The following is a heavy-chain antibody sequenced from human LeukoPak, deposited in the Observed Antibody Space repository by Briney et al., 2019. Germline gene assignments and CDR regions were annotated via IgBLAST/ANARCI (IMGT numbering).Heavy chain of an antibody. CDR2: MNPNSGNT. CDR1: GYTFTSYD. Sequence: ASVKVSCKASGYTFTSYDINWVRQATGQGLEWMGWMNPNSGNTGYAQKFQGRVTMTRNTSISTAYMELSSLRSEDTAVYYCVRGLLWFGELLHWGQGTTVTVSS. V-gene: IGHV1-8*01. D-gene: IGHD3-10*01. J-gene: IGHJ6*02. CDR3: VRGLLWFGELLH.